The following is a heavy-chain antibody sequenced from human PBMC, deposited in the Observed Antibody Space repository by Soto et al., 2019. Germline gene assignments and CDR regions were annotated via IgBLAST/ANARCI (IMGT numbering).Heavy chain of an antibody. V-gene: IGHV1-3*01. D-gene: IGHD3-10*01. CDR3: TRSGGLDD. Sequence: QVQLVQSGAEVKKPGASVKVSCQASGYSFASDAIHWVRQAPGQGLECMGWINAANGNTRYSQKFQGRVTITRDTSTTTAYMDLSSLTSEDTAVYYCTRSGGLDDWGQRTLITVSS. J-gene: IGHJ4*02. CDR1: GYSFASDA. CDR2: INAANGNT.